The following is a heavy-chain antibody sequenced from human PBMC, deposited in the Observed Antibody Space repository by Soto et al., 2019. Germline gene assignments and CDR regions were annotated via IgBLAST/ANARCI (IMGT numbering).Heavy chain of an antibody. D-gene: IGHD4-17*01. V-gene: IGHV4-30-4*01. CDR2: IFYSGRT. Sequence: PSETLSLTCTVSNGSISSGDYHWSWIRQPPGKGLEWIGYIFYSGRTYYNPSPRSRVTVSVDKSKNQFSLRLSSVTVADTAVYYCARDNYGDYDYYFDYWGQGTLVTVSS. CDR1: NGSISSGDYH. CDR3: ARDNYGDYDYYFDY. J-gene: IGHJ4*02.